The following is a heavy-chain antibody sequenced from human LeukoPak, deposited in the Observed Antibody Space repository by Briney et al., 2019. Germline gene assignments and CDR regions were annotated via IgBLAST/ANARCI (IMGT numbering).Heavy chain of an antibody. J-gene: IGHJ4*02. CDR1: GYNFANDY. CDR3: ASSYSSSFCDY. Sequence: GESLKISCKGSGYNFANDYIGWVRQMPGKALEWMGIVYPGDSTRSKYNPSFQGHVTLSADKSISTAYLQRSSLKASDTAMYYCASSYSSSFCDYWGQGTLVTVSS. V-gene: IGHV5-51*03. CDR2: VYPGDSTRS. D-gene: IGHD6-13*01.